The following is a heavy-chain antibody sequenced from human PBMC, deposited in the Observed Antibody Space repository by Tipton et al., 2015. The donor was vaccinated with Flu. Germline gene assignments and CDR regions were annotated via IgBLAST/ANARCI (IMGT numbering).Heavy chain of an antibody. D-gene: IGHD6-19*01. V-gene: IGHV4-4*07. CDR3: ARVSSSGWWYFDL. CDR2: IYTSGST. CDR1: GGSISSYY. Sequence: TLSLTCTVSGGSISSYYWSWIRQPAGKGLEWIGCIYTSGSTNYNPSLKSRVTMSVDTSKNQFSLKLCSVTAADTAVYYCARVSSSGWWYFDLWGRGTLVTVSS. J-gene: IGHJ2*01.